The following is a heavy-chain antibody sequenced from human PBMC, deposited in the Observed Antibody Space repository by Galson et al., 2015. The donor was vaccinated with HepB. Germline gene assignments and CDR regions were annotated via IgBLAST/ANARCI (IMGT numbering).Heavy chain of an antibody. CDR3: ARGGYDFWSGYYPAGYYYYGMDV. Sequence: LRLSCAASGFTFSSYWMHWVRQAPGKGLVWVSRINSDGSSTSYADSVKGRFTISRDNAKNTLYLQMNSLRAEDTAVYYCARGGYDFWSGYYPAGYYYYGMDVWGQGTPVTVSS. J-gene: IGHJ6*02. CDR2: INSDGSST. V-gene: IGHV3-74*01. CDR1: GFTFSSYW. D-gene: IGHD3-3*01.